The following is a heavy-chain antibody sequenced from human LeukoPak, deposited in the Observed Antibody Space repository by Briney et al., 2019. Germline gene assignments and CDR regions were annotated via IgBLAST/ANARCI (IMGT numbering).Heavy chain of an antibody. D-gene: IGHD3-9*01. CDR3: ARGDFDWLLWN. J-gene: IGHJ4*02. Sequence: SETLPLTCTVSGGSINYYYWSWIRQPPGKGLEWIGYIYYSGNTNYNPSLKSRVTISVDTSNNQFSLKLSSVTAADTAVYYCARGDFDWLLWNWGQGTLVTVSS. V-gene: IGHV4-59*12. CDR1: GGSINYYY. CDR2: IYYSGNT.